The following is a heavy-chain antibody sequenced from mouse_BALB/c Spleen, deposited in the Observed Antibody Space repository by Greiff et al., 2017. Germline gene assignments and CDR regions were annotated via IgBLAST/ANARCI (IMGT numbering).Heavy chain of an antibody. CDR1: GFSLTSYG. Sequence: QVQLQQSGPGLVAPSQSLSITCTVSGFSLTSYGVHWVRQPPGKGLEWLGVIWAGGSTNYNSALMSRLSISKDNSKSQVFLKMNSLQTDDTAMYYCARGRYGYDGNYFDYWGQGTTLTVSS. CDR2: IWAGGST. D-gene: IGHD2-2*01. J-gene: IGHJ2*01. CDR3: ARGRYGYDGNYFDY. V-gene: IGHV2-9*02.